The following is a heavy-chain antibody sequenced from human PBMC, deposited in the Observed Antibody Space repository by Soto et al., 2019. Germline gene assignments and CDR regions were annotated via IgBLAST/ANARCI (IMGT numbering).Heavy chain of an antibody. Sequence: QVQLVESGGGVVQPGRSLRLSCAASGFTFSSYGMHWVRQAPGKGLEWVAVISYDGSNKYYADSVKGRFTISRDNSKNTLYLQMNSLRAEDTGVYYCATSVVIPYYFDYWGQGTLVTVSS. J-gene: IGHJ4*02. CDR2: ISYDGSNK. CDR3: ATSVVIPYYFDY. CDR1: GFTFSSYG. V-gene: IGHV3-30*03. D-gene: IGHD3-22*01.